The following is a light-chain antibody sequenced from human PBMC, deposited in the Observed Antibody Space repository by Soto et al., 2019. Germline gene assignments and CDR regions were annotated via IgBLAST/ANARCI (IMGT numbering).Light chain of an antibody. Sequence: EIVLTQSPATLSLSPGERATLSCRASQSVSSYLAWYQQKPGQAPRLLIYDASNRATGIPARFSGSGSGTDFTLTISSLEPEDFAVYYCQHRSEWPDSFGQGTRLEIK. V-gene: IGKV3-11*01. CDR3: QHRSEWPDS. J-gene: IGKJ5*01. CDR2: DAS. CDR1: QSVSSY.